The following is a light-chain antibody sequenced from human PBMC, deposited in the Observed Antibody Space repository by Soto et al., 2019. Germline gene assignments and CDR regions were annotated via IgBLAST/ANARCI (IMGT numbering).Light chain of an antibody. J-gene: IGLJ7*01. V-gene: IGLV4-69*01. CDR1: SGHSSYA. CDR3: QTWGTGIVL. Sequence: QLVLTQSPSASASLGASVKLTCTLSSGHSSYAIAWHQQQPEKGPRYLMKVNSDGSHSKGDGIPDRFSGSTTGAERYLTISSLQSEDEADYYCQTWGTGIVLFGGGTQLTVL. CDR2: VNSDGSH.